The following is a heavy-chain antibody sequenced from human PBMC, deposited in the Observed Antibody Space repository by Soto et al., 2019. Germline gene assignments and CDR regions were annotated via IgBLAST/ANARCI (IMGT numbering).Heavy chain of an antibody. CDR1: GFTFSSYW. J-gene: IGHJ3*01. Sequence: GGSLRLSCAVSGFTFSSYWMSWVRQAPGKGLEWVANIKQEGTEKYYVDSVKGRFTISRDNAKNSLYLQMNSLRAEDTAVYYCARDSWKLRVRGGFDVWGQGTMVTVSS. CDR2: IKQEGTEK. CDR3: ARDSWKLRVRGGFDV. V-gene: IGHV3-7*01. D-gene: IGHD1-1*01.